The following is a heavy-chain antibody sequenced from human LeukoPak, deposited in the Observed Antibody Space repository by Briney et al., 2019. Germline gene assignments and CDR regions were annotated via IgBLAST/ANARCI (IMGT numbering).Heavy chain of an antibody. CDR2: ISSSSSTI. J-gene: IGHJ1*01. V-gene: IGHV3-48*04. CDR1: GFTFSNYI. Sequence: GGSLRLSCAASGFTFSNYIMNWVRQAPGKGLDWVSYISSSSSTIYYADSAKGRFTISRDNAKNSLFLQMNSLRAEDTAVYYCARFALKTPPTDWGQGTLVTVSS. CDR3: ARFALKTPPTD.